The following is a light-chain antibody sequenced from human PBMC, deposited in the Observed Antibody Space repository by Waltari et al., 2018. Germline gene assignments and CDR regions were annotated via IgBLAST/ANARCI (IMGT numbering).Light chain of an antibody. V-gene: IGKV3-20*01. CDR1: QSVSHNN. J-gene: IGKJ4*01. CDR3: QQYAGTPIT. CDR2: GAS. Sequence: CRATQSVSHNNLAWYQQKGGQAPRLLIYGASNRATGIPDRFSGSGSGTDFTLSISRLEPEDYGVYYCQQYAGTPITFGGGTKVEI.